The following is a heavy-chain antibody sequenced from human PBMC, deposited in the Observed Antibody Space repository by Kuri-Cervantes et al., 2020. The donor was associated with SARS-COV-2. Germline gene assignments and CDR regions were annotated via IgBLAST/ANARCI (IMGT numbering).Heavy chain of an antibody. CDR3: ARAVLGVVAYFDY. CDR2: IKQDGSEK. D-gene: IGHD3-3*01. V-gene: IGHV3-7*04. CDR1: GFTFSSYW. J-gene: IGHJ4*02. Sequence: GGSLRLSCAASGFTFSSYWMSWVRQAPGKGLEWVANIKQDGSEKYYVDSVKGRFTISRDNAKNSLYLQMNNLRAEDTAVYYCARAVLGVVAYFDYWGQGTLGTVSS.